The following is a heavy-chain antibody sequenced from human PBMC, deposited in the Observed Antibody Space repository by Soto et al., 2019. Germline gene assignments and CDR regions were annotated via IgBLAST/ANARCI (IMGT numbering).Heavy chain of an antibody. J-gene: IGHJ3*02. CDR3: VRERAPFYGFDM. CDR2: IWNDGINK. CDR1: GFTFSTFG. Sequence: QVQLVESGGGVVQPGRSLRLSCAASGFTFSTFGMHWARQAPGKGLEWLTVIWNDGINKFYADSVKGRFTISRDNSKNTLDLQMNSLRVEDAAVYYCVRERAPFYGFDMWGQGATVTISS. V-gene: IGHV3-33*01.